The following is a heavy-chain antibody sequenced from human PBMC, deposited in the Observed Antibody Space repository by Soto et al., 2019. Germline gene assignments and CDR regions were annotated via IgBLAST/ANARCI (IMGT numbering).Heavy chain of an antibody. D-gene: IGHD2-15*01. CDR1: GGSVNSPNYY. CDR3: GRVVIAATRDPDFDY. J-gene: IGHJ4*02. V-gene: IGHV4-39*01. Sequence: SDTLSLTCTVSGGSVNSPNYYSGWIRQPPGKGREWIGGIYNSATTYYNPSLKTRVTISADTSRNQFSLNLRSVTAADTAMYYCGRVVIAATRDPDFDYWGQGALVTVSS. CDR2: IYNSATT.